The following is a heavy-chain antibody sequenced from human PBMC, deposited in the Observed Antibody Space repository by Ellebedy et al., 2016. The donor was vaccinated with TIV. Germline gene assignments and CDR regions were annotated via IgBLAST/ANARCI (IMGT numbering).Heavy chain of an antibody. J-gene: IGHJ4*02. D-gene: IGHD4-23*01. CDR3: AKSGGNPPLDY. CDR2: ISGSGSGGST. V-gene: IGHV3-23*01. Sequence: GESLKISXAASGFTFSHHWMHWVRQAPGKGLEWVSAISGSGSGGSTNYADSVKGRFTISRDNSKNTLYLQMNSLRAEDTAVYYCAKSGGNPPLDYWGQGTLVTVSS. CDR1: GFTFSHHW.